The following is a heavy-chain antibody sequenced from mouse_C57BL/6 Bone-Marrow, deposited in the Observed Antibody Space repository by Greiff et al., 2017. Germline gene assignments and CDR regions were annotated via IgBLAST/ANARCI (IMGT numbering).Heavy chain of an antibody. CDR1: GYSFTGYY. Sequence: VQLKQSGPELVKPGASVKISCKASGYSFTGYYMNWVKQSPEKSLEWIGEINPSTGGTTYNQKFKAKATLTVDKSSSTAYMPLKSLTSEDSAVYYCARESYLLSFAYWGQGTLVTVSA. D-gene: IGHD2-10*01. CDR3: ARESYLLSFAY. V-gene: IGHV1-42*01. CDR2: INPSTGGT. J-gene: IGHJ3*01.